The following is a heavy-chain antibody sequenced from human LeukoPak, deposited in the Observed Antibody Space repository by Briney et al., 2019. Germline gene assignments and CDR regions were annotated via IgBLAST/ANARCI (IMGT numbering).Heavy chain of an antibody. CDR1: GGSISSYY. J-gene: IGHJ5*02. CDR3: ARGGYCSGGSCYFSWFDP. CDR2: IYYSGST. Sequence: SETLSLTCTVSGGSISSYYWSWIRQPPGKGLEWIGYIYYSGSTNYNPSLKSRVTISLDTSKNQFSLKLSSVTAADTAVYYCARGGYCSGGSCYFSWFDPWGQGTLVTVSS. D-gene: IGHD2-15*01. V-gene: IGHV4-59*01.